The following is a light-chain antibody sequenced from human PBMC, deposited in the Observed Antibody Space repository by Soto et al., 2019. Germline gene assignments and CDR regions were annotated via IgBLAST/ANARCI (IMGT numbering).Light chain of an antibody. V-gene: IGKV3-11*01. J-gene: IGKJ5*01. CDR3: QQRSNWPLT. CDR2: DAS. Sequence: EIVFAQSPAALALSPGERATLCFRASQSVSSYLAWYHQKPGQAPRVLIYDASNTATGIPARFSGSGSGTDFTLTISSLEPEDFAVYYCQQRSNWPLTFGQGTRLEIK. CDR1: QSVSSY.